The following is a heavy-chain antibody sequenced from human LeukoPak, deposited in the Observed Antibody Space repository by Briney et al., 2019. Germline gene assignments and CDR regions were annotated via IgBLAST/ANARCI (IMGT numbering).Heavy chain of an antibody. CDR3: ARDPGGYYYDSSGYPYYFDY. V-gene: IGHV3-49*04. CDR1: GFTFRGHA. Sequence: GGSLRLSCTASGFTFRGHAVSWVRQAPGKGLEWVGFIRSEANSGTPEYAASVKGRFTISTDDSKSIAYLLMYSLKTEDTGVYYCARDPGGYYYDSSGYPYYFDYWGQGTLVTVSS. D-gene: IGHD3-22*01. J-gene: IGHJ4*02. CDR2: IRSEANSGTP.